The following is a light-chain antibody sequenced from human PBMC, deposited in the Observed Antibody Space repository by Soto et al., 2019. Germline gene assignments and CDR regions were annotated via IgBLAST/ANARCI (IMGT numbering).Light chain of an antibody. V-gene: IGLV1-47*01. J-gene: IGLJ2*01. CDR3: AAWDDSLSGRV. CDR2: RNN. CDR1: SSSIGSNF. Sequence: SVLTQPPSASGTPGQRVTISCSGSSSSIGSNFVYWYQQLPGTAPKLLIYRNNQRPSGVPDRFSGSKSGTSASLAISGLRSEDEADYYCAAWDDSLSGRVFGGGTKLTVL.